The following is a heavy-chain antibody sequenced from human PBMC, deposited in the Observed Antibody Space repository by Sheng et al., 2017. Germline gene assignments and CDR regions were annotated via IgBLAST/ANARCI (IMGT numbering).Heavy chain of an antibody. Sequence: EVQLVESGGGLVQPGGSLRLSCAASGFIFSSYEMNWVRQAPGQGLEWVSYISANGRNKYYADSVKGRFTISRDDAKNSLSLQMDGLRDEDTGVYYCARESGDYCGGDCSPFDYWGQGSLVTVSS. CDR3: ARESGDYCGGDCSPFDY. J-gene: IGHJ4*02. D-gene: IGHD2-21*02. CDR1: GFIFSSYE. V-gene: IGHV3-48*03. CDR2: ISANGRNK.